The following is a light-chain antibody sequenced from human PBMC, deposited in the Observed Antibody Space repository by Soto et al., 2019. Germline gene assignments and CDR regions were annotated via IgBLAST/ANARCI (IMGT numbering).Light chain of an antibody. CDR3: SSYTTSNTRQIV. Sequence: QAVLTQPASVVGSPGLSITISCTGTNRNVVGYTYPPWHQHHPGKAPKRIIYDATHRPSGVSNPCSGSKSGNPASRTISGLQPEDEADYYCSSYTTSNTRQIVFGTGTKGTVL. CDR1: NRNVVGYTY. J-gene: IGLJ1*01. V-gene: IGLV2-14*03. CDR2: DAT.